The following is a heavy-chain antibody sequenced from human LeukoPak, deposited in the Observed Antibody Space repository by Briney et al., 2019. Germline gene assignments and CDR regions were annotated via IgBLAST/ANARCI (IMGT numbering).Heavy chain of an antibody. CDR2: ISSSGSTI. CDR3: AKYADVPYFDY. CDR1: GFTFSDYY. J-gene: IGHJ4*02. Sequence: GGSLRLSCAASGFTFSDYYMSWIRQAPGKGLEWVSYISSSGSTIYYADSVKGRFTISRDNAKNSLYLQMNSLRAEDAAVYYCAKYADVPYFDYWGQGNLVTVSS. V-gene: IGHV3-11*04. D-gene: IGHD3-16*01.